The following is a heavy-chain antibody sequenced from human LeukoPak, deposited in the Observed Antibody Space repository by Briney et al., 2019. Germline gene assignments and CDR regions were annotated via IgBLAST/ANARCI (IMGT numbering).Heavy chain of an antibody. V-gene: IGHV4-38-2*02. CDR1: GYSISSGYY. CDR2: FYDSGNT. D-gene: IGHD1-26*01. J-gene: IGHJ5*02. Sequence: SETLSLTCTVSGYSISSGYYWGWIRQPPGQGLEWIGSFYDSGNTYYDPSLKSRVTISVDTSKNQFSLKLSSVTAADTAVYYCARAPYSGSYFWFDPWGQGTLVTVSS. CDR3: ARAPYSGSYFWFDP.